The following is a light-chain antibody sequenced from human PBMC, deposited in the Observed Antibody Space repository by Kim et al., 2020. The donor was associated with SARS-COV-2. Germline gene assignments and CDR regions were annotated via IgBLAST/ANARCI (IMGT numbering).Light chain of an antibody. V-gene: IGKV3D-20*01. CDR2: DAS. Sequence: SPGERATLSCGASQSVSNSYLAWYQQKPGLAPRLLVYDASTRATGIPDRFSGSGSGTDFTLTISRLEPEDFAVYYCQQYGSSPKTFGQGTKVEIK. J-gene: IGKJ1*01. CDR1: QSVSNSY. CDR3: QQYGSSPKT.